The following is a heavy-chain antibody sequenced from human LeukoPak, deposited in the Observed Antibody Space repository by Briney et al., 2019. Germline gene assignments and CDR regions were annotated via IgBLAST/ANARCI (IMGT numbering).Heavy chain of an antibody. V-gene: IGHV4-30-2*02. D-gene: IGHD3-16*01. Sequence: SQTLSLTCTVSGGSISSGGYYWSWIRQPPGKGLEWIGYIYHSGSTYYNPSLKSRVTIVLDTSRNQFSLRLSSVTAADTAVYYCTQGAGWLIDYWGQGILVSVSS. CDR1: GGSISSGGYY. CDR3: TQGAGWLIDY. J-gene: IGHJ4*02. CDR2: IYHSGST.